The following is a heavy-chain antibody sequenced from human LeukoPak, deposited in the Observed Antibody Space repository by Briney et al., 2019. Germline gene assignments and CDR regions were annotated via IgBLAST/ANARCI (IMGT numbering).Heavy chain of an antibody. CDR2: INPSSGGT. Sequence: GASVKVSCKASGYTFTGYYMHWVRQAPGQGLEWMGWINPSSGGTNYAQKFQGRVTMTRDTSISTAYMELSRLRSDDTAVYYCARASVEMATITEQRRLFQHWGQGTLVTVSS. J-gene: IGHJ1*01. V-gene: IGHV1-2*02. CDR3: ARASVEMATITEQRRLFQH. CDR1: GYTFTGYY. D-gene: IGHD5-24*01.